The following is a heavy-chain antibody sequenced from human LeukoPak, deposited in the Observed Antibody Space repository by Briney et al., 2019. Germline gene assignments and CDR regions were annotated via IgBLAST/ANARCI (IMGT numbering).Heavy chain of an antibody. Sequence: SVSGPTLVNPTQTLTLTCTFSGFSLSTSGMCVSWIRQPPGKALEWLARIDWDDDKYYSTSLKTRLTISKDTSKNQVVLTMTNMDPVDTATYYCARTLPPVYYYDSSGYRVEAWFDPWGQGTLVTVSS. D-gene: IGHD3-22*01. CDR3: ARTLPPVYYYDSSGYRVEAWFDP. CDR1: GFSLSTSGMC. CDR2: IDWDDDK. J-gene: IGHJ5*02. V-gene: IGHV2-70*11.